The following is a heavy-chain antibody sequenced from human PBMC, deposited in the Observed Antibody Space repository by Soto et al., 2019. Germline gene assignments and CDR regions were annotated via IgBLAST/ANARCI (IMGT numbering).Heavy chain of an antibody. CDR2: IYYSGST. D-gene: IGHD6-19*01. CDR1: GGSISSGDYY. J-gene: IGHJ6*02. V-gene: IGHV4-30-4*01. CDR3: ARASVAGTGYGMDV. Sequence: PSETLSLTCTVSGGSISSGDYYWSWIRQPPGKGLEWIGYIYYSGSTYYNTSLKNQVNISVDTSTNQFSLKLSSVTAADTSVYYCARASVAGTGYGMDVWGQGTTVTVSS.